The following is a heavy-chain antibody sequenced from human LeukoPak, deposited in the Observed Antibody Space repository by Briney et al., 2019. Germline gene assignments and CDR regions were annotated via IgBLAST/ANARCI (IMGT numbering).Heavy chain of an antibody. CDR2: FSGMRSFT. D-gene: IGHD3-3*01. V-gene: IGHV3-21*01. J-gene: IGHJ4*02. CDR1: GSSARSYA. CDR3: ARDHLFGVASLDY. Sequence: GRCLRLSWAASGSSARSYAMNWSRKPPGRGLEGFRLFSGMRSFTTTADSMIGPFPISRDNARKSLYLQMNSLRAEDTAVYYCARDHLFGVASLDYWGQGTLVTISS.